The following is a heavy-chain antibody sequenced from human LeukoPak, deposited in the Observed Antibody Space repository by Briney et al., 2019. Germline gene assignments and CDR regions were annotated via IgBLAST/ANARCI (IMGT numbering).Heavy chain of an antibody. D-gene: IGHD3-3*01. Sequence: ASVKVSCKASGYTFTSYGISWVRQAPGQGLEWMGWISAYNGNTNYAQKLQGRVTMTTDTSTSTAYMELRSLRSDDTAVYYCARDVGAYDFWSGYGMDVWGQGTTVTVSS. CDR1: GYTFTSYG. V-gene: IGHV1-18*01. CDR2: ISAYNGNT. J-gene: IGHJ6*02. CDR3: ARDVGAYDFWSGYGMDV.